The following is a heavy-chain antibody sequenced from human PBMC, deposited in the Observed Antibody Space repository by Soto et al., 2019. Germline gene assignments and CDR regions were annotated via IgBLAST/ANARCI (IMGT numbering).Heavy chain of an antibody. Sequence: SGGSLRLSCGASGLAFSSSGMSWARQAPAKAVGWVATTTPDASDTYSVDSVKGRFTLSRDNAKNSLSLQMNSLSAVHTSVYFCARGHYGMSFWGRGATVTVSS. CDR3: ARGHYGMSF. CDR2: TTPDASDT. J-gene: IGHJ6*02. V-gene: IGHV3-7*01. CDR1: GLAFSSSG.